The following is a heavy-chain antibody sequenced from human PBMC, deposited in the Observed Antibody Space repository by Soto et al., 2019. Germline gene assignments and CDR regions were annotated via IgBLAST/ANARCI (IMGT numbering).Heavy chain of an antibody. V-gene: IGHV1-18*01. CDR2: ISAYNGNT. CDR3: ARSLWKQLDPDDAFDI. J-gene: IGHJ3*02. Sequence: QVQLVQSGAEVKKPGASVKVSCKASGYTFTSYGISWVRQAPGQGLEWMGWISAYNGNTNYAQKLQGRVTMTTDTPTSTAYMELRSQRSDDTAVYYCARSLWKQLDPDDAFDIWGQGTMVTVSS. D-gene: IGHD6-13*01. CDR1: GYTFTSYG.